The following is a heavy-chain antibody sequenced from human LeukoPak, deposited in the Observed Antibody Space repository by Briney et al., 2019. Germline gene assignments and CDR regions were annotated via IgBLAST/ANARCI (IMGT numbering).Heavy chain of an antibody. J-gene: IGHJ4*02. CDR3: AKDVGVVPAASAAY. CDR1: GFTFSSYA. V-gene: IGHV3-23*01. D-gene: IGHD2-2*01. CDR2: ISGSGGST. Sequence: GGSLRLSCAASGFTFSSYAMSWARQAPGKGLEWVSAISGSGGSTYYADSVKGRFTISRDNSKNTLYLQMNSLRAEDTAVYYCAKDVGVVPAASAAYWGQGTLVTVSS.